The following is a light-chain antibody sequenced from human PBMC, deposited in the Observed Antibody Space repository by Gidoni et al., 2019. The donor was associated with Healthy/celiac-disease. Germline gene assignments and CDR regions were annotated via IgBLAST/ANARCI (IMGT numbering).Light chain of an antibody. J-gene: IGLJ3*02. CDR3: SSDTSSSTLV. CDR2: DVS. CDR1: SSDVGGYNY. Sequence: QSALTQPASVSASPGQSITISCTGTSSDVGGYNYVSWYQQHPGKAPKLMIYDVSNRPSGVANRFSGSKSGNTASLTSSGLQAEDEADYYCSSDTSSSTLVFGGGTKLTVL. V-gene: IGLV2-14*03.